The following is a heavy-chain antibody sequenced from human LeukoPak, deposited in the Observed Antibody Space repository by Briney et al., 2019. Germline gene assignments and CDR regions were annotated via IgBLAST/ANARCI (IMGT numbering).Heavy chain of an antibody. D-gene: IGHD6-6*01. J-gene: IGHJ4*02. CDR2: IIALLGMS. CDR1: GDTFSNFA. CDR3: ARVNIAARQSVSDGYDY. V-gene: IGHV1-69*04. Sequence: ASVKVSCKASGDTFSNFAISWVRQAPGQGLEWVGRIIALLGMSNYAQKFQGRVTITADKSTNTVYMELSSLRSEDTAVYYCARVNIAARQSVSDGYDYWGQGTLVTVSS.